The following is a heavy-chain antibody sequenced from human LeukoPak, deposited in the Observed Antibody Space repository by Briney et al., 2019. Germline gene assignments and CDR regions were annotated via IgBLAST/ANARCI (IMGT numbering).Heavy chain of an antibody. CDR1: GGSISNYY. J-gene: IGHJ3*02. D-gene: IGHD3-16*01. CDR3: ARDQSGSGGHNNDAFDI. V-gene: IGHV4-4*07. Sequence: SETLSLTCSVSGGSISNYYWNWIRQPAGKGLEWIGRLHASGRTRYNPSFGTRVTMSADTSKNQLSLKLTSVTAADTALYFCARDQSGSGGHNNDAFDIWGQGTMVTV. CDR2: LHASGRT.